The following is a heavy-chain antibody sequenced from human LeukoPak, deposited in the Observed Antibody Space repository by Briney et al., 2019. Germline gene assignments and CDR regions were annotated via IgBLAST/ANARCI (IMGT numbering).Heavy chain of an antibody. V-gene: IGHV4-4*07. D-gene: IGHD3-10*01. CDR2: IYTSGST. J-gene: IGHJ5*02. Sequence: SETLSLTCTVSGGSISSYYWSWIRQPAGKGLEWIGRIYTSGSTNYNPSLKSRVTMSVDTSKNQFSLKLSSVAAADTAVYYCARDRDYYGSGSSEPWGQGTLVTVSS. CDR1: GGSISSYY. CDR3: ARDRDYYGSGSSEP.